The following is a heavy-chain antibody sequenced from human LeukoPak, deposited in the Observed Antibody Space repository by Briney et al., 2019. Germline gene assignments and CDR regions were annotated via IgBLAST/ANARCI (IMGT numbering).Heavy chain of an antibody. V-gene: IGHV4-31*03. CDR3: ARARGWFDP. Sequence: PSETLSLTCTVAGGSISSSSYYWGWIRQPPGVGLEWIGYIYYSGSTYYNPSLKSRVTISVDTSKNQFSLKLSSVTAADTAVYYCARARGWFDPWGQGTLVTVSS. CDR2: IYYSGST. J-gene: IGHJ5*02. CDR1: GGSISSSSYY.